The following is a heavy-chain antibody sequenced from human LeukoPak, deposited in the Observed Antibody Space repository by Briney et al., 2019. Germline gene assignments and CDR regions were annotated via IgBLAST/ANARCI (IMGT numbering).Heavy chain of an antibody. CDR2: IKQDGSEK. Sequence: PGGSLRLSCAASGFTFSSYWMSWVRQAPGKGLEWVANIKQDGSEKYYVDSVKGRFTISRDNAKNSLYLQMNSLRAEDTAVYYCARDSVLPWFGELSGSGDYWGQGTLVTVSS. CDR1: GFTFSSYW. V-gene: IGHV3-7*01. J-gene: IGHJ4*02. CDR3: ARDSVLPWFGELSGSGDY. D-gene: IGHD3-10*01.